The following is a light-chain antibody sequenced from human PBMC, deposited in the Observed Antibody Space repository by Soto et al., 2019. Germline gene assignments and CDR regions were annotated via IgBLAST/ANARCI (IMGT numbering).Light chain of an antibody. CDR2: EGN. V-gene: IGLV2-23*01. CDR3: CSFATSGTWV. Sequence: SALTQPASVSGSPGQSITISCTGTSSDVGSYNLVSWYQQHPGKAPKLMISEGNKRPSGISNRFSGSKSGNTASLTISGLQAEDEADYYCCSFATSGTWVFGGGTKLTVL. CDR1: SSDVGSYNL. J-gene: IGLJ3*02.